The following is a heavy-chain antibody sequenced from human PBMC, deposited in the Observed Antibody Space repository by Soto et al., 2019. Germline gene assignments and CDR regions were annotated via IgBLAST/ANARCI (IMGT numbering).Heavy chain of an antibody. CDR3: ARAFLIGVTTKVRQSYAFDI. CDR1: GYTFTSSG. V-gene: IGHV1-18*01. D-gene: IGHD4-17*01. CDR2: ISAYNGNT. J-gene: IGHJ3*02. Sequence: QVQLVQSGAEVKKPGASVKVSCKASGYTFTSSGISWVRQAPGQGLEWMGWISAYNGNTNYAQKLQGRVTMTTDTSTSTAYMELRSLRSDDTAVYYGARAFLIGVTTKVRQSYAFDIWGQGTMVTVSS.